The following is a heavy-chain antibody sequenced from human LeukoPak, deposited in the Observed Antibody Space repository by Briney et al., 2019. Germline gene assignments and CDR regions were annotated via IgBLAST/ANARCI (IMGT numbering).Heavy chain of an antibody. J-gene: IGHJ2*01. CDR1: GFTFSSFS. CDR2: ISGDGSDT. Sequence: GGSLRLSCAASGFTFSSFSMHWARQAPGKGLVWVSHISGDGSDTKYADFVKGRFTISRDNAKSTMYLQMNSLRAEDTAVYYCARWTPTYGDHYYWYFDLWGRGTLVTVSA. CDR3: ARWTPTYGDHYYWYFDL. D-gene: IGHD4-17*01. V-gene: IGHV3-74*03.